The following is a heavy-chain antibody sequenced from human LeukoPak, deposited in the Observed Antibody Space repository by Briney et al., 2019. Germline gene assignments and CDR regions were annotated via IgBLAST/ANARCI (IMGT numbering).Heavy chain of an antibody. D-gene: IGHD2-21*01. CDR1: GFTLNYYW. CDR2: INQDGSEK. J-gene: IGHJ4*02. CDR3: ARWVSQYYFDY. Sequence: GGSLRLSCEASGFTLNYYWMSWVRQAPGKGLEWVANINQDGSEKYFVDSVKGRFTISRDNAQNSVFLQMDSLRVDDTAAYYCARWVSQYYFDYWGQGTHVTVSS. V-gene: IGHV3-7*01.